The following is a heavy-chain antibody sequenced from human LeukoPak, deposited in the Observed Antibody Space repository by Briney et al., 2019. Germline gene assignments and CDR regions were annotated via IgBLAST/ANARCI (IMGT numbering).Heavy chain of an antibody. CDR3: ARSIPAGNRR. CDR2: INSSGSTI. J-gene: IGHJ4*02. Sequence: GGSLRLSCAASGFTFSDYYMSWIRQAPGKGLEWVSYINSSGSTIDYADSVKGRFTISRDNAKNSLHLQMNSLRAEDTAVYYCARSIPAGNRRWGQGTLVTVSS. D-gene: IGHD2-2*01. V-gene: IGHV3-11*01. CDR1: GFTFSDYY.